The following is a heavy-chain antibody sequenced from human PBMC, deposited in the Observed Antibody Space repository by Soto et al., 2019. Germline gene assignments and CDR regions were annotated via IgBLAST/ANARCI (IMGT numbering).Heavy chain of an antibody. CDR2: IYYSGST. J-gene: IGHJ6*02. Sequence: SETLSLTCTVSGGSISSYYWSWIRQPPGKGLEWIGYIYYSGSTNYNPSLKSRVTISVDTSKNQFSLKLSSVTAADTAVYYCARVGSGWEDYYYYYGMDVWGQGTTVTVSS. CDR3: ARVGSGWEDYYYYYGMDV. CDR1: GGSISSYY. D-gene: IGHD6-19*01. V-gene: IGHV4-59*01.